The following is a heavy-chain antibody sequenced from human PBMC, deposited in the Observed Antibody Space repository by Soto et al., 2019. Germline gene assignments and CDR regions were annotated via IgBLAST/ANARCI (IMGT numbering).Heavy chain of an antibody. CDR1: GYTFTGYY. V-gene: IGHV1-2*02. J-gene: IGHJ5*02. Sequence: ASVKVSCKASGYTFTGYYMHWVRQAPGQGLEWMGWINPNSGGTNYAQKFQGRVTMTRDTSISTAYMELSRLRSDDTAVYYCARVKEWGFAGYSSSWYWFDPWGQGTLVTVSS. D-gene: IGHD6-13*01. CDR3: ARVKEWGFAGYSSSWYWFDP. CDR2: INPNSGGT.